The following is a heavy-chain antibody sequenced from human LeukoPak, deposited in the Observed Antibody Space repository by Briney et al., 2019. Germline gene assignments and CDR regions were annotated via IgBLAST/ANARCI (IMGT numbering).Heavy chain of an antibody. CDR2: IYRSGST. D-gene: IGHD2-21*02. Sequence: SETLSLTCGVSGSSISSADYWGWIRQPPGAGLEWIGSIYRSGSTYYNPSLKSRVTISVDASKNQFSLKLSSVTAADTAVYYCVRREDCTGVGYWGQGTLVTVSS. CDR3: VRREDCTGVGY. CDR1: GSSISSADY. V-gene: IGHV4-38-2*01. J-gene: IGHJ4*02.